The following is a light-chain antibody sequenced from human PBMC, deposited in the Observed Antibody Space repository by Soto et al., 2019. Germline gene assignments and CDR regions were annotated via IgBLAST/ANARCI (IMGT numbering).Light chain of an antibody. CDR3: QQYKSYSSST. V-gene: IGKV1-5*01. J-gene: IGKJ1*01. CDR2: DVS. Sequence: DIQLTQSPSTLSASVGDRVTITCRASQSVSSWLAWYQQKPGKAPTLLIYDVSKLESAVPSRFSGSGFGTEFTLTIASLQPDDFATYYCQQYKSYSSSTFGQGTKVEIK. CDR1: QSVSSW.